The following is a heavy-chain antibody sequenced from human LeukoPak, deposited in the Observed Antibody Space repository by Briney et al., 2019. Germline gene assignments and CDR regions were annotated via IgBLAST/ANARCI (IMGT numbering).Heavy chain of an antibody. Sequence: GGSLRLSCAASGFTNDDYAMHLVRQASGKGLEWVSGISWNSGSIGYADSVKGRFTISRDNAKNSLYLQMNSLRAEDTALYYCAKDMSYSSSSYPDYWGQGTLVTVSS. CDR2: ISWNSGSI. D-gene: IGHD6-6*01. V-gene: IGHV3-9*01. J-gene: IGHJ4*02. CDR1: GFTNDDYA. CDR3: AKDMSYSSSSYPDY.